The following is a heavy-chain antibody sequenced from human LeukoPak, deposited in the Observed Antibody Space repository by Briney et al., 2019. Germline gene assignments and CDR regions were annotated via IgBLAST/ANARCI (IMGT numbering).Heavy chain of an antibody. CDR1: GYTFTSYY. J-gene: IGHJ4*02. CDR2: INPSSGGA. V-gene: IGHV1-46*01. Sequence: ASVKVSCKASGYTFTSYYMHWVRQAPGQGLGWMGIINPSSGGATYAQNFQGRVTMTRDTSTSTVYMELSSLRSEDTAVYYCARGYSSSWRDLFDYWGQGTLVTVSS. D-gene: IGHD6-13*01. CDR3: ARGYSSSWRDLFDY.